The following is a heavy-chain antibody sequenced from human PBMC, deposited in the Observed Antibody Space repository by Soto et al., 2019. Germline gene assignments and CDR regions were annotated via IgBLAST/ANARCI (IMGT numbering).Heavy chain of an antibody. V-gene: IGHV3-30*18. CDR2: MSYDGTKQ. CDR3: AKEYGSSWIDH. J-gene: IGHJ4*02. D-gene: IGHD6-13*01. CDR1: GFIFSTYG. Sequence: GWSLRLSCAASGFIFSTYGMHWVRQAPGKGLEWVAAMSYDGTKQYYVDSVKGRFTISRDNSRNTLFLQLNSLRDEDTAVYYCAKEYGSSWIDHWGQGTPVTVSS.